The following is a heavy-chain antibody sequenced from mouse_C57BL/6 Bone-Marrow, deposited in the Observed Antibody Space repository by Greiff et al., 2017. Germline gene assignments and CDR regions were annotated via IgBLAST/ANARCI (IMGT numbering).Heavy chain of an antibody. CDR3: ARGAREAMDY. CDR2: INPYNGGT. CDR1: GYTFTDYY. D-gene: IGHD3-3*01. Sequence: EVQLQQSGPVLVKPGASVKMSCKASGYTFTDYYMNWVKPSRGKSLEWIGVINPYNGGTSYNQKFKGKATVTVDKSSSTAYMELNSLTSEDSAVYYCARGAREAMDYWGQGTSVTVSS. V-gene: IGHV1-19*01. J-gene: IGHJ4*01.